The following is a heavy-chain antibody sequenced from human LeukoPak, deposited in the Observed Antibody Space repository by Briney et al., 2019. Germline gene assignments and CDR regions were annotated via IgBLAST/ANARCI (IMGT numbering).Heavy chain of an antibody. V-gene: IGHV1-69*13. D-gene: IGHD6-6*01. Sequence: GASVKVSCKASGGTFSSYAISWVRQAPGQGLEWMGGIIPIFGTANYAQKFQGRVTITADESTSTAYMELSSLRSEDTAVYYCASHHRAIAARPDYWGQGTLVTDSS. CDR2: IIPIFGTA. CDR3: ASHHRAIAARPDY. J-gene: IGHJ4*02. CDR1: GGTFSSYA.